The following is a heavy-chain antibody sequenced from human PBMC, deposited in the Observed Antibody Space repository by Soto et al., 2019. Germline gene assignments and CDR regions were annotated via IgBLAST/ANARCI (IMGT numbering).Heavy chain of an antibody. Sequence: QVQLVESGGGVVQPGRSLRLSCAASGFTFSSYAMHWVRQAPGKGLEWVAVISYDGSNKYYADSVKGRFTISRDNSKNTLYLQMNSLRAEDTAGYYCARATFASVDAAEYFQHWGQGTLVTVSS. V-gene: IGHV3-30-3*01. CDR2: ISYDGSNK. D-gene: IGHD5-12*01. CDR3: ARATFASVDAAEYFQH. J-gene: IGHJ1*01. CDR1: GFTFSSYA.